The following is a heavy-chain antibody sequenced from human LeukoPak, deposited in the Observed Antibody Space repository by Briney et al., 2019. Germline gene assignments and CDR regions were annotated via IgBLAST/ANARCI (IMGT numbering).Heavy chain of an antibody. V-gene: IGHV3-48*01. CDR3: ARDYKYAFDN. CDR1: GFTFSDYS. CDR2: IGIDSGNT. J-gene: IGHJ4*02. D-gene: IGHD5-24*01. Sequence: GGSLRLSCAASGFTFSDYSMNWVRQAPGKGLEWISYIGIDSGNTNFADSVKGRFTISGDKAKNSLYLQMNSLRVEDTAVYYCARDYKYAFDNWGQGTLVTVSS.